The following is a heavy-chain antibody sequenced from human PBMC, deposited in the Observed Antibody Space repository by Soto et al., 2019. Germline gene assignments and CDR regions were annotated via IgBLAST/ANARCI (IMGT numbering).Heavy chain of an antibody. V-gene: IGHV3-30*18. Sequence: QXLSGARSGVTFGSYGMHWVLQAPGKGLEWVAVISYDGSNKYYADSVKGRFTISRDNSKNTLYLQMNSLRAEDTAVYYCAKDTYCSGGSCYSSRDYYYGMDVCGQGTTVTVSS. CDR3: AKDTYCSGGSCYSSRDYYYGMDV. D-gene: IGHD2-15*01. CDR1: GVTFGSYG. J-gene: IGHJ6*02. CDR2: ISYDGSNK.